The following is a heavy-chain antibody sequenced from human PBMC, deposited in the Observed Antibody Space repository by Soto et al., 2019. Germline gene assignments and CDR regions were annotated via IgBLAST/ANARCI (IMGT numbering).Heavy chain of an antibody. CDR3: ARTRQNKINYYYALDV. CDR2: IYYSGST. J-gene: IGHJ6*02. Sequence: SETLSLTCTLSRGSFTRATYYWNWIRPPPGKPLEWIGYIYYSGSTNYNPSLKSPVTISLDTSTDQFSQKLSPVTAADTAVYYCARTRQNKINYYYALDVWGPGTTVTVSS. V-gene: IGHV4-61*01. CDR1: RGSFTRATYY.